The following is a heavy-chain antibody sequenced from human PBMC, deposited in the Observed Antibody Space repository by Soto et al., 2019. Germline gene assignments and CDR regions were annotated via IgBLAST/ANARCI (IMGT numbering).Heavy chain of an antibody. Sequence: GASVKVSCKASGYALTRYDLHWVRQPTGQGLEWMGWMNPYNGNTGYAQEFRGRVTMTRDTSTDTAYMELSSLRSEDTAVYFCARGDSYYDSTAYYYYFDFWGQGTLVTVSS. CDR3: ARGDSYYDSTAYYYYFDF. V-gene: IGHV1-8*01. CDR1: GYALTRYD. J-gene: IGHJ4*02. D-gene: IGHD3-22*01. CDR2: MNPYNGNT.